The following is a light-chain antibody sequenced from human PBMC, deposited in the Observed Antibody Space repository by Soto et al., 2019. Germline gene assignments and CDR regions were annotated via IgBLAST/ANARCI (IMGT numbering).Light chain of an antibody. V-gene: IGKV3-11*01. CDR3: QQRRNWSLT. CDR1: QSVGNS. CDR2: DAS. J-gene: IGKJ4*01. Sequence: EIVLTQSPDTLSLSPGEGATLSCRASQSVGNSFAWYQQKAGQAPRLLIYDASKRATGVPARFSGSGSGTDFTLTISSLEPEYFAVYSCQQRRNWSLTFGGGTNIEIK.